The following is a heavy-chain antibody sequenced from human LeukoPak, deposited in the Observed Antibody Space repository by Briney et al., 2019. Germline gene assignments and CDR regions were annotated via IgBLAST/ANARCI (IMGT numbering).Heavy chain of an antibody. D-gene: IGHD2-2*01. V-gene: IGHV3-20*04. Sequence: GGSLRLSCAASGFTFDDYGMSWVRQAPGKGLEWVSGINWNGGSTGYADSVKGRFTISRDNAKNSLYLQMNSLRAEDTALYYCVKGRIASCYDALDIWGQGTMVTVSS. CDR2: INWNGGST. CDR3: VKGRIASCYDALDI. CDR1: GFTFDDYG. J-gene: IGHJ3*02.